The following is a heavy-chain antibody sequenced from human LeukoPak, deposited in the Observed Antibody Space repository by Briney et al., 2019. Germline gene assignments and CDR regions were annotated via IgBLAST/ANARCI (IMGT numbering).Heavy chain of an antibody. CDR3: VRDWLGYYYDY. D-gene: IGHD6-19*01. CDR2: TYYRSKWYN. CDR1: GDRVSSSSPA. J-gene: IGHJ4*02. V-gene: IGHV6-1*01. Sequence: SQTLSLTCAISGDRVSSSSPAWNWIRQSPSRGLEWLGRTYYRSKWYNDYAVSVKSRITFNPDTSKSQFSLQLNSVTPEDTAVYYCVRDWLGYYYDYWGQGTLVTVSS.